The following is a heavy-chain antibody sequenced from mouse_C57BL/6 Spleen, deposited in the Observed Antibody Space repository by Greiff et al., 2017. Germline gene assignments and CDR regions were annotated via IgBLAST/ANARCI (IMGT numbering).Heavy chain of an antibody. V-gene: IGHV5-17*01. CDR2: ISSGSSTI. CDR1: GFTFSDYG. J-gene: IGHJ4*01. Sequence: EVMLVESGGGLVKPGGSLKLSCAASGFTFSDYGMHWVRQAPEKGLEWVAYISSGSSTIYYADTVKGRFTISRDNAKNTLFLQMTSLRSEDTAMYYWARSNGSSYAYAMDYWGQGTSVTVSS. CDR3: ARSNGSSYAYAMDY. D-gene: IGHD1-1*01.